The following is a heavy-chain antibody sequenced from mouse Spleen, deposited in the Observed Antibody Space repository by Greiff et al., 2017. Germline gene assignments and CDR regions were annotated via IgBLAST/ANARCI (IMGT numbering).Heavy chain of an antibody. V-gene: IGHV7-1*01. Sequence: EVKVVESGGGLVQSGRSLRLSCATSGFTFSDFYMEWVRQAPGKGLEWIAASRNKANDYTTEYSASVKGRFIVSRDTSQSILYLQMNALRAEDTAIYYCARDEGELGRGFAYWGQGTLVTVSA. D-gene: IGHD4-1*01. J-gene: IGHJ3*01. CDR1: GFTFSDFY. CDR2: SRNKANDYTT. CDR3: ARDEGELGRGFAY.